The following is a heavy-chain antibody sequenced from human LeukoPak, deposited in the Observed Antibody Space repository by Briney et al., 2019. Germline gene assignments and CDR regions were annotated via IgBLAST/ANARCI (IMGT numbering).Heavy chain of an antibody. J-gene: IGHJ4*02. D-gene: IGHD3-16*01. CDR1: GYTFTSYY. Sequence: ASVKVSCKASGYTFTSYYMHWVRQAPGQGLEWMGWIHPNSGGTNYAQKFQGRVTMTRDTSISTVYMELSRLTSDDTALYFCARVDMITFDYWGQGTLVTVSS. V-gene: IGHV1-2*02. CDR3: ARVDMITFDY. CDR2: IHPNSGGT.